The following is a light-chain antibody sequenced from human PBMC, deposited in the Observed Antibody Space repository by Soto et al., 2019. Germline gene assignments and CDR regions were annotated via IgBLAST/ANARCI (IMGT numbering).Light chain of an antibody. V-gene: IGKV3-20*01. J-gene: IGKJ1*01. CDR2: GAS. CDR3: QQYGSSPET. CDR1: QSVSSSY. Sequence: EIDVKQSPGALSLSPGERATLSCMASQSVSSSYLAWYQQKPGQAPRLLIYGASSRATGIPDRFSGSGSGTDFTLTISRLEPEDFAVYYCQQYGSSPETVGQGAKVEIK.